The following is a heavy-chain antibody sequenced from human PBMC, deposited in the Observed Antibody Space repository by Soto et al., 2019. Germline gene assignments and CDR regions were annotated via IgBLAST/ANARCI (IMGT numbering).Heavy chain of an antibody. J-gene: IGHJ4*02. V-gene: IGHV1-18*01. Sequence: GASVKVSCKASGYTFTSYGISWVRQAPGQGLEWMGWISAYNGNTNYAQKLQGRVTMTTDTSTSTAYMELRSLRSDDTAVYYCALYYYDSSGSYPALDYWGQGTLVTVSS. CDR2: ISAYNGNT. CDR3: ALYYYDSSGSYPALDY. CDR1: GYTFTSYG. D-gene: IGHD3-22*01.